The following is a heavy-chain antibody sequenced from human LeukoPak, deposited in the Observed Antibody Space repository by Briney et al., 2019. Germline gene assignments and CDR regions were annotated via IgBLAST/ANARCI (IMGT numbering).Heavy chain of an antibody. V-gene: IGHV3-48*01. Sequence: RGSLRLSCAASGFTFSSYSMNWVRQAPGKGLEWVSFISSSSSTIYYADSVKGRFTISRDNAKNSLYLQVNTLRAEDTAVYYCARASYYYGSGSYYFDYWGQGTLVTVSS. CDR2: ISSSSSTI. J-gene: IGHJ4*02. D-gene: IGHD3-10*01. CDR1: GFTFSSYS. CDR3: ARASYYYGSGSYYFDY.